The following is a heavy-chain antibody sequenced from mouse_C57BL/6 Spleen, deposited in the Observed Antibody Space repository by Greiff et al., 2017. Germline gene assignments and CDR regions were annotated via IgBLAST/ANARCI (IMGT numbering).Heavy chain of an antibody. D-gene: IGHD2-1*01. CDR1: GYSITSGYY. V-gene: IGHV3-6*01. J-gene: IGHJ3*01. CDR3: AREGDYGSYEFAY. Sequence: ESGPGLVKPSPSLSLSCSVTGYSITSGYYWNWIRQFPGNKLEWMGYISYDGSTNYNPSLQNRTSITRDTSKNQFYLKLNSVTTEDTAAYYCAREGDYGSYEFAYWGQGTLVTVSA. CDR2: ISYDGST.